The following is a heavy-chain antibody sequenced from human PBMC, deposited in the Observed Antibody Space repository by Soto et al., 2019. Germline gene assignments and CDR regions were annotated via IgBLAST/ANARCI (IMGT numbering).Heavy chain of an antibody. CDR1: GVSISSYY. J-gene: IGHJ4*02. V-gene: IGHV4-59*12. D-gene: IGHD2-2*01. Sequence: SETLSLTCTVSGVSISSYYWSWIRQPPGKGLEWIGYIYYSGSTYYNPSLKSRVTISVDTSKNQFSLKLSSVTAADTAVYYCARFSIVVVPAAMYYFDYWGQGTLVTVSS. CDR3: ARFSIVVVPAAMYYFDY. CDR2: IYYSGST.